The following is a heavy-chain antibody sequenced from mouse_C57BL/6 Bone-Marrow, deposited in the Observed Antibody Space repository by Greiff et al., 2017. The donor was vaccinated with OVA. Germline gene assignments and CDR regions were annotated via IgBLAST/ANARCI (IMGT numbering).Heavy chain of an antibody. CDR1: GYTFTDYN. D-gene: IGHD2-14*01. J-gene: IGHJ3*01. CDR3: AEGVRRGRPAWFAY. V-gene: IGHV1-22*01. CDR2: INPNNGGT. Sequence: EVQLQQSGPELVKPGASVKMSCKASGYTFTDYNMHWVKQSHGKSLEWIGYINPNNGGTSYNQKFKGKATLTVNKSSSTAYMELRSLTSEASAVYYCAEGVRRGRPAWFAYWGQGTLVTVSA.